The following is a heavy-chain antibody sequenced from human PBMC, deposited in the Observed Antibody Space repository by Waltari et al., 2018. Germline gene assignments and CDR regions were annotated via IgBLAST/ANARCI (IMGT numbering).Heavy chain of an antibody. CDR3: ASQGGAAGRDY. Sequence: QVQLQQWGAGLLKPSETLSLTCAVYGGSFSGYYWSWIRQPPGKGLEWIGEIYHSGSTNYNPSLKSRVTISVDKSKNQFSLKLSSVTAADTAVYYCASQGGAAGRDYWGQGTLVTVSS. CDR1: GGSFSGYY. J-gene: IGHJ4*02. V-gene: IGHV4-34*01. CDR2: IYHSGST. D-gene: IGHD6-13*01.